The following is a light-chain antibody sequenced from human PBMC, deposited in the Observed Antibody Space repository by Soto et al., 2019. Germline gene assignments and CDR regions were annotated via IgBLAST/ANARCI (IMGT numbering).Light chain of an antibody. CDR2: DAS. CDR3: QQYHTYRT. J-gene: IGKJ1*01. V-gene: IGKV1-5*01. Sequence: DIQMTQAPSTLSASIGDRVIITCRASQSISHWLAWYQQKPGKAPKLLISDASILESGVPSRFSGSTSGTEFTITISSLQPDDFATYYCQQYHTYRTFDQGTKVEIK. CDR1: QSISHW.